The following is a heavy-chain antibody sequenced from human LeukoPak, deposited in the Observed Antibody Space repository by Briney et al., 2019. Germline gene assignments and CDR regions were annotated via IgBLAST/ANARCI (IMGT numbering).Heavy chain of an antibody. J-gene: IGHJ6*02. CDR2: ISSSSSYI. CDR3: ARPLVRGATMIYYYYGMDV. CDR1: GFTFSSYS. D-gene: IGHD3-10*01. Sequence: PGGSLRLSCAASGFTFSSYSTNWVRQAPGKGLEWVSSISSSSSYIYYADSVKGRFTISRDNAKNSLYLQMNSLRAEDTAVYYCARPLVRGATMIYYYYGMDVWGQGTTVTVSS. V-gene: IGHV3-21*01.